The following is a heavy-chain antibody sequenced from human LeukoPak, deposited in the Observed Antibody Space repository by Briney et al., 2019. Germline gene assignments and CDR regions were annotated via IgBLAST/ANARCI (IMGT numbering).Heavy chain of an antibody. V-gene: IGHV1-2*02. CDR3: ARLVGLTTTASY. J-gene: IGHJ4*02. CDR1: GYTFIGYY. CDR2: INPTSGGT. D-gene: IGHD4-17*01. Sequence: ASVKVSCKASGYTFIGYYLHWVRQAPGQGLEWMGWINPTSGGTNYAQKFQDRVTMTRDTSINTAYMELSRLTSDDTAVYYCARLVGLTTTASYWGQGTLVIVSS.